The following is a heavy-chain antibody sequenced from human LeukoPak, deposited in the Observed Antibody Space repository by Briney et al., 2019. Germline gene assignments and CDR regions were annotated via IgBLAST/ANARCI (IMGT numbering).Heavy chain of an antibody. J-gene: IGHJ6*02. CDR3: TRLSGGNSDSYYYGLDV. CDR1: GFTFSGSA. V-gene: IGHV3-73*01. CDR2: IKTKAESYAT. D-gene: IGHD4-23*01. Sequence: GGSLKLSCAASGFTFSGSAIHRVRQASGKGLEWVARIKTKAESYATAYVASVKGRFTISRDDSKNTAYLQMDSLKTEDTAMYYCTRLSGGNSDSYYYGLDVWGQGTTVTVSS.